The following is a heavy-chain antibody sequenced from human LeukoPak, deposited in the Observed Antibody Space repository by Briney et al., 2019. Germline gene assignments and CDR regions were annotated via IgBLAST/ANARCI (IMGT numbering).Heavy chain of an antibody. CDR1: GYSFPNYW. D-gene: IGHD3/OR15-3a*01. CDR2: IYPGDPDA. CDR3: AVGTGYYFDL. Sequence: GESLKISCKGSGYSFPNYWIGWVRQMPGKGLECMGIIYPGDPDARYSPSFQGQVTISADKSISTAYLQWSSLKASDTAMYYCAVGTGYYFDLWGQGTLVTVSS. V-gene: IGHV5-51*01. J-gene: IGHJ4*02.